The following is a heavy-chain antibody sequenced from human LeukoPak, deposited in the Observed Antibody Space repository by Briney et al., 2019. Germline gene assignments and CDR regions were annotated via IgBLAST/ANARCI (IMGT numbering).Heavy chain of an antibody. J-gene: IGHJ4*02. CDR3: AKGAYYYDSSGYPDY. CDR2: ISGSGGST. Sequence: GASLRLSCAASGFTLSSYAMSWVRQAPGKGLEWVSAISGSGGSTYYADSVKGRFTISRDNSKNTLYLQMNSLRAEDTAVYYCAKGAYYYDSSGYPDYWGQGTLVTVSS. CDR1: GFTLSSYA. V-gene: IGHV3-23*01. D-gene: IGHD3-22*01.